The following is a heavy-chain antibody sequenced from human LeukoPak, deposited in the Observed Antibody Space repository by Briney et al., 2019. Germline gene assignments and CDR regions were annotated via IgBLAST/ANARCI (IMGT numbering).Heavy chain of an antibody. V-gene: IGHV1-69*13. D-gene: IGHD6-13*01. CDR3: ARDSLLQMVAAAGTFDY. CDR1: GGTFSSYA. J-gene: IGHJ4*02. Sequence: SVKVSCKASGGTFSSYAISWVRQAPGQGLEWMGGIIPIFGTANYAQKFQGRVTITADESTSTAYMELSSLRSEDTAVYYCARDSLLQMVAAAGTFDYWGQGTLVTVSS. CDR2: IIPIFGTA.